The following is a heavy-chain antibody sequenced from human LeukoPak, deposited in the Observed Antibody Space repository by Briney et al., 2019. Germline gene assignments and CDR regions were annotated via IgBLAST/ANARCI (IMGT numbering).Heavy chain of an antibody. D-gene: IGHD6-13*01. CDR2: INHSGST. J-gene: IGHJ5*02. V-gene: IGHV4-34*01. Sequence: SETLSLTCAVYGGSFSGYYWSWIRQPPGKGLEWIGEINHSGSTNYNPSLKSRVTISVDTSKNRFSLKLSSVTAADTAVYYCARGKPRIAAAGTSYNWFDPWGQGTLVTVSS. CDR3: ARGKPRIAAAGTSYNWFDP. CDR1: GGSFSGYY.